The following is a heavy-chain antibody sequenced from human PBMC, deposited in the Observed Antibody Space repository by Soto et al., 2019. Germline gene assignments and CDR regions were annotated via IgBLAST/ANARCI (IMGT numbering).Heavy chain of an antibody. J-gene: IGHJ4*02. CDR3: AKVWDQWLLEIDY. D-gene: IGHD6-19*01. CDR1: GFTFSNYS. V-gene: IGHV3-21*01. CDR2: ISSESTKI. Sequence: EVQLVESGGGLVKPGGSLRLSCAASGFTFSNYSMTWVRQAPGKGLEWVSAISSESTKISYADSVKGRFTISIDNAHNSVFLLMRSLRAEDTAVYYCAKVWDQWLLEIDYWGQGSLVTVAS.